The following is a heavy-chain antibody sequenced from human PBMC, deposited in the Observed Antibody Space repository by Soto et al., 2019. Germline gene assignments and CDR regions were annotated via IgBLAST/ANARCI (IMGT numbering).Heavy chain of an antibody. CDR3: AREREIAVAGIYYFDY. V-gene: IGHV4-61*01. CDR1: GGSVSSGSYY. J-gene: IGHJ4*02. CDR2: IYYSGST. Sequence: SETLSLTCTVSGGSVSSGSYYWSWIRQPPGKGLEWIGYIYYSGSTNYNPSLKSRVTISVDTSKYQFSLKLSSVTAADTAVYYCAREREIAVAGIYYFDYWGQGTLVTVSS. D-gene: IGHD6-19*01.